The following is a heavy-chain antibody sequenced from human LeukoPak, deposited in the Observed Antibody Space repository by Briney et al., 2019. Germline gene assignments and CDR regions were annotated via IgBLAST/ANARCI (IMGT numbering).Heavy chain of an antibody. J-gene: IGHJ4*02. CDR2: ISYDGSNK. CDR1: GFTFSSYG. V-gene: IGHV3-30*18. D-gene: IGHD4-17*01. CDR3: ANGDDYGDQVPFDY. Sequence: GRSLRLSCAASGFTFSSYGMHWVRQAPGKGLEWVAVISYDGSNKYYADSVKGRFTISRDNPKNTLHLQMNSLRAEDTAVYYCANGDDYGDQVPFDYWGQGTLVTVSS.